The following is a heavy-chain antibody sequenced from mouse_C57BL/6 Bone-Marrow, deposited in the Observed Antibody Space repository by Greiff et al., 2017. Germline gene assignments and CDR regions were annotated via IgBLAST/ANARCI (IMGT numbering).Heavy chain of an antibody. CDR2: IHPNSGST. CDR3: ARRYYGSWFDY. V-gene: IGHV1-64*01. CDR1: GYTFTSYW. J-gene: IGHJ2*01. D-gene: IGHD1-1*01. Sequence: VQLQQPGAELVKPGASVKLSCKASGYTFTSYWMHWVKQRPGQGLEWIGMIHPNSGSTNYNEKFKSKATLTVDKSSSTAHMQLSSLTSEDSAVYYCARRYYGSWFDYWGQGTTLTVSS.